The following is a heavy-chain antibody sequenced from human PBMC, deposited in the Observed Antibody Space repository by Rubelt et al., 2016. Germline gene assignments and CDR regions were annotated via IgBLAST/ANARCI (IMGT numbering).Heavy chain of an antibody. CDR1: GGSISSSSYY. CDR2: IYYSGST. J-gene: IGHJ6*03. CDR3: ARAVAGGVAHYYYYYMDV. D-gene: IGHD6-19*01. V-gene: IGHV4-39*07. Sequence: QLQLQESGPGLVKPSETLSLTCTVSGGSISSSSYYWGWIRQPPGKGLEWIGSIYYSGSTYYNPSLKGRVTISVDTSKNQFSLKLSSVTAADTAVYYCARAVAGGVAHYYYYYMDVWGKGTTVTVSS.